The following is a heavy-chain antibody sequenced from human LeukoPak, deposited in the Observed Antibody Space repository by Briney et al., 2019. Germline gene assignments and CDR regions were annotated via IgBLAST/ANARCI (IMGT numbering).Heavy chain of an antibody. CDR3: ARDGLQFPDY. V-gene: IGHV3-7*03. J-gene: IGHJ4*02. CDR1: GFTFSNYW. D-gene: IGHD4-11*01. Sequence: PGGSLRLSCAASGFTFSNYWMSWVRQAPGKGLEWVANIKQDGSEKYYVDSVKGRFTISRDNAKNSLYLQMNSLRAEDTAVYYCARDGLQFPDYWGQGTLVTVSS. CDR2: IKQDGSEK.